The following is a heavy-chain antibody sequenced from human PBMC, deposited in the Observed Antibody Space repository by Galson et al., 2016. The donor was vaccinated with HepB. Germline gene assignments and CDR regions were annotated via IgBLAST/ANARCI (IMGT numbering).Heavy chain of an antibody. CDR1: GFSFSRYA. Sequence: SLRLSCAASGFSFSRYAMSWVRQAPGKGLDWVSGISGSGGSTHYADSVKGRFTISRDNSKNTLYLQMNSLRAEDTAVYYCAKEGCYYDSSGCGFDYWGQGTLVTVSS. CDR3: AKEGCYYDSSGCGFDY. CDR2: ISGSGGST. D-gene: IGHD3-22*01. J-gene: IGHJ4*02. V-gene: IGHV3-23*01.